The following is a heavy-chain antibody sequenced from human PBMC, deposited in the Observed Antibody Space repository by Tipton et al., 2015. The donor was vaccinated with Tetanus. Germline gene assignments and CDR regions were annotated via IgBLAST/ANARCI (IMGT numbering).Heavy chain of an antibody. D-gene: IGHD3-22*01. CDR1: GFTFSDYY. CDR3: ARDSDDSSGYYYYYYGMDV. CDR2: ISDSGSTI. Sequence: GSLRLSCAASGFTFSDYYMSWIRQAPGKGLEWVSHISDSGSTIYYADSVKGRFTISRDNAKNSLYLQMNSLRAEDTAVYYCARDSDDSSGYYYYYYGMDVWGQGTTVTVSS. J-gene: IGHJ6*02. V-gene: IGHV3-11*01.